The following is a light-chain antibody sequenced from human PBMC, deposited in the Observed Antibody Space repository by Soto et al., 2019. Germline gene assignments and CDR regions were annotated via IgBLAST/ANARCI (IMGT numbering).Light chain of an antibody. J-gene: IGKJ1*01. CDR2: GAS. Sequence: EIVLTQSPGTLSLSPGERATLSCKASPSVTSSFLAWYQLKPGQAPRLLMYGASSRATGSPDRFSGSGSGTDFTLTISILEPEDFAVYYCQQYGRSSTFGQGTKVDIK. CDR1: PSVTSSF. CDR3: QQYGRSST. V-gene: IGKV3-20*01.